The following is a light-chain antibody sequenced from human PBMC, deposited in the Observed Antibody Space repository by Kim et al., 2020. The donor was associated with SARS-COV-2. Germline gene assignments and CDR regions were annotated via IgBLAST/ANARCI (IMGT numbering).Light chain of an antibody. CDR2: AVT. Sequence: QSITISCAGTSSDVGGYNYVSWYQQHPGKAPKLMIFAVTKRPSGVSNRFSGSKSGNTASLTISGLQGEDEADYYCSSYTSTTTSGVFGGGTQLTVL. V-gene: IGLV2-14*04. CDR1: SSDVGGYNY. J-gene: IGLJ3*02. CDR3: SSYTSTTTSGV.